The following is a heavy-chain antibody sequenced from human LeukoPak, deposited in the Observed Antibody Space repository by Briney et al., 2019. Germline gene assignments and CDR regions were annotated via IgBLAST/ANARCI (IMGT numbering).Heavy chain of an antibody. J-gene: IGHJ4*02. CDR1: GHSFASYW. Sequence: HGESLKISCQGSGHSFASYWIGWVRQVPGKGLEWMGIIFPRDSDTYCSPSFQGQVTISADKSIRTAYLQWSSLQASDTAMYYCARHFSELTGTYYFDYWGQGTLATVSS. D-gene: IGHD3-9*01. CDR2: IFPRDSDT. V-gene: IGHV5-51*01. CDR3: ARHFSELTGTYYFDY.